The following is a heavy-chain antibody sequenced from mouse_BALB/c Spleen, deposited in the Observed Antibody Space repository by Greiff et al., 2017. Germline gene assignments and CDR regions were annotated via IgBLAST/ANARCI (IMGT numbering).Heavy chain of an antibody. J-gene: IGHJ4*01. Sequence: VKVVESGPGLVAPSQSLSITCTVSGFSLTGYGVNWVRQPPGKGLEWLGMIWGDGSTDYNSALKSRLSISKDNSKSQVFLKMNSLQTDDTARYYGARERGYYRYGGYYAMDYWGQGTSVTVSS. D-gene: IGHD2-14*01. CDR2: IWGDGST. V-gene: IGHV2-6-7*01. CDR3: ARERGYYRYGGYYAMDY. CDR1: GFSLTGYG.